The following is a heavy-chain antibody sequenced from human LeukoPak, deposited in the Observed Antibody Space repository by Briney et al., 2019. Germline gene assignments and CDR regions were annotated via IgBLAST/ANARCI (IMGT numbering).Heavy chain of an antibody. CDR2: ISGYNGNT. V-gene: IGHV1-18*01. J-gene: IGHJ4*02. Sequence: ASVKVSCKASGYTFISYGINWVRQAPGQGLEWMGWISGYNGNTKYAQKFQGRVTMTTDTSTSTAYTELRSLRSDDTAVYYCARGGGTGDLVHFDYWGQGTLVTVSS. CDR1: GYTFISYG. D-gene: IGHD7-27*01. CDR3: ARGGGTGDLVHFDY.